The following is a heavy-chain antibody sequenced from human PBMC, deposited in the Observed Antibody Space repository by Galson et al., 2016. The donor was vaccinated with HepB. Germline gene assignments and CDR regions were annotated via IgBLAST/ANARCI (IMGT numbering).Heavy chain of an antibody. D-gene: IGHD6-19*01. J-gene: IGHJ3*01. V-gene: IGHV3-23*01. CDR1: GXXISIYX. Sequence: RLSCAASGXXISIYXXNWVXXAPGKGLEXXXAIRGSGTGTSYTDSVKGRYTISRDNSKNTLYLQMHSLRAEDXAVYCCAKISLVGYNSGWGGSFDFWGRGTMVTVSS. CDR2: IRGSGTGT. CDR3: AKISLVGYNSGWGGSFDF.